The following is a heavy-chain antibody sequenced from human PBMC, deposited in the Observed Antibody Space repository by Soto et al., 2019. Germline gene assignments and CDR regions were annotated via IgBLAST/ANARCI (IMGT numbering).Heavy chain of an antibody. CDR1: GGSISSYY. J-gene: IGHJ4*02. CDR2: IYYSGST. Sequence: QVQLQESGPGLVKPSETLSLTCTVSGGSISSYYWSWIRQPPGKGLEWIGYIYYSGSTNYNPSLKSRVTISVDTSKNQFSLKLSSVTAADTAVYYCARHVEDGYSIFDYWGQGTLVTVSS. V-gene: IGHV4-59*08. CDR3: ARHVEDGYSIFDY. D-gene: IGHD4-4*01.